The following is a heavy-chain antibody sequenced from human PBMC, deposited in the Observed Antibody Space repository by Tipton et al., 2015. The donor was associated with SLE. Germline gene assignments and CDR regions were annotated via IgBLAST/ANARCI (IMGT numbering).Heavy chain of an antibody. CDR1: GGSISGHY. CDR3: AEGDYGVNAHAFDI. D-gene: IGHD4/OR15-4a*01. Sequence: TLSLTCTVSGGSISGHYWSWIRQSPGRGLEWIGDIYYSGSTNDNPSLKTRLTMSVDTSRDQFSLKLSSVTAADTAMYYCAEGDYGVNAHAFDIWGQGTMVTVSS. J-gene: IGHJ3*02. V-gene: IGHV4-59*08. CDR2: IYYSGST.